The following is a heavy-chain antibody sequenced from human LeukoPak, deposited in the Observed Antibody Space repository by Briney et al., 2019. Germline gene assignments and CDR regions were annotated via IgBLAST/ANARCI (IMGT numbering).Heavy chain of an antibody. CDR1: GFSLSTSGVG. Sequence: ESGPTLVNPTQTLTLTCTFSGFSLSTSGVGVGWIRQPPGKALDWLALIYWNDDKRYSPSLKSRLTITKDTSKNQVVLTLTNMDPVDTATYYCTHLFLGAAHRHWGQGTLVTVSS. CDR3: THLFLGAAHRH. V-gene: IGHV2-5*01. CDR2: IYWNDDK. D-gene: IGHD3-16*01. J-gene: IGHJ4*02.